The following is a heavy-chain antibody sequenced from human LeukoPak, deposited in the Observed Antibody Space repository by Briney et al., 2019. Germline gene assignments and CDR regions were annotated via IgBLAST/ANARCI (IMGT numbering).Heavy chain of an antibody. V-gene: IGHV3-48*02. Sequence: PGGSLRLSCAASGFTFSSYSMNWVSQAPGKGLEWVSYISSSSSTIYYADSVKGRFTISRDNAKNSLYLQMNSLTDEDTAVYYCARVRAVTTFRDAFDIWGQGTMVTVSS. CDR3: ARVRAVTTFRDAFDI. D-gene: IGHD4-17*01. CDR2: ISSSSSTI. J-gene: IGHJ3*02. CDR1: GFTFSSYS.